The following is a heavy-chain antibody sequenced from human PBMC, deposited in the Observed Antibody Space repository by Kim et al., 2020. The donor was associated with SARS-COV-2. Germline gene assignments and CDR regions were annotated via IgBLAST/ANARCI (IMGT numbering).Heavy chain of an antibody. CDR2: IYYSGNT. Sequence: SETLSLTCIVSGDSMSTYYWSWIRQPPGKGLEWIGYIYYSGNTNYNPSLRSRVTISVDTSKNQFSLKLTSMTAADTAVYYCARARTGVAYNYFDYLGQGT. D-gene: IGHD3-16*01. CDR3: ARARTGVAYNYFDY. J-gene: IGHJ4*02. V-gene: IGHV4-59*13. CDR1: GDSMSTYY.